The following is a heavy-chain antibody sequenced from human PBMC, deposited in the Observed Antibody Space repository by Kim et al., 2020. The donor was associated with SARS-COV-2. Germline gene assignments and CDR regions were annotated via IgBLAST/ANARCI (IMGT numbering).Heavy chain of an antibody. V-gene: IGHV3-21*01. J-gene: IGHJ6*02. Sequence: GGSLRLSCAASGFTFSSYSMNWVRQAPGKGLEWVSSISSSSSNIYYADSVKGRFTISRDNAKNSLYLQMNSLRAEGTAVYYCARGVERWLQLVYYGMDVWGQGTTVTVPS. CDR1: GFTFSSYS. D-gene: IGHD5-12*01. CDR2: ISSSSSNI. CDR3: ARGVERWLQLVYYGMDV.